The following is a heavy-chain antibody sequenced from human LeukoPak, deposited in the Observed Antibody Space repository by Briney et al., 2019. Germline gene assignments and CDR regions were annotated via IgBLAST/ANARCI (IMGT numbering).Heavy chain of an antibody. CDR2: INPNSGGT. J-gene: IGHJ4*02. V-gene: IGHV1-2*06. D-gene: IGHD6-13*01. CDR1: GYTFTGYY. CDR3: ARDPTVAAAGRSNDY. Sequence: ASVKVPCKASGYTFTGYYMHWVRQAPGQGLEWMGRINPNSGGTNYAQKFQGRVTMTRDTSISTAYMELSRLRSDDTAVYYCARDPTVAAAGRSNDYWGQGTLVTVSS.